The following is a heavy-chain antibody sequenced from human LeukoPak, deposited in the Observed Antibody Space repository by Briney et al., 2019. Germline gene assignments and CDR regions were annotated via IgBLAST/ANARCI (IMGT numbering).Heavy chain of an antibody. V-gene: IGHV3-30*18. CDR3: AKVSSSSSQDFDY. Sequence: GGSLRLSCAASGFTFSSYGMHWVRQAPGKGLEWVAVISYDGSNKYYADSVKGRFTISRDNPKNTLYLQMNSLRAEDTAVYYCAKVSSSSSQDFDYWGQGTLVTVSS. D-gene: IGHD6-6*01. CDR2: ISYDGSNK. CDR1: GFTFSSYG. J-gene: IGHJ4*02.